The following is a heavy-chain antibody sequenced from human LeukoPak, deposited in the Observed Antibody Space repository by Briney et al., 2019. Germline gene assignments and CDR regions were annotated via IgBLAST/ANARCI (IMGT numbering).Heavy chain of an antibody. CDR1: GFTVRGNY. CDR3: ARAPAGFGEMGYFDY. CDR2: TYSGGST. J-gene: IGHJ4*02. D-gene: IGHD3-10*01. V-gene: IGHV3-66*01. Sequence: GGSLRLSCAASGFTVRGNYMYWVRQAPGKGLEWVSITYSGGSTYYVDSVKGRFSISRDNSKNTLFLQMNSLRAEDTAVYYCARAPAGFGEMGYFDYWAQGTLVTVSS.